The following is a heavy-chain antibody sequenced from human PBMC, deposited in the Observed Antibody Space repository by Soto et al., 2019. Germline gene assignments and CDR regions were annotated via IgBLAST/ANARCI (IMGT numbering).Heavy chain of an antibody. D-gene: IGHD3-16*01. Sequence: QVQLVQSGAEVKKPGASVKVSCKASGYTFTSYDINWVRQATGQGLEWMGWMNPNSGNTGYAQKFQGRVTMTRNTSISTAYMELRSLRSEDTAVYYCARPRSPLGSAGYWYFDLWGRGTLVTVSS. CDR2: MNPNSGNT. V-gene: IGHV1-8*01. CDR3: ARPRSPLGSAGYWYFDL. CDR1: GYTFTSYD. J-gene: IGHJ2*01.